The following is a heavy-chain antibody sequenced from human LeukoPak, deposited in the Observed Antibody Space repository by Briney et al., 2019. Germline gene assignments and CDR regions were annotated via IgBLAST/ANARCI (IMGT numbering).Heavy chain of an antibody. D-gene: IGHD3-10*01. CDR3: TRGADGFSGSGLYDF. J-gene: IGHJ4*02. V-gene: IGHV3-30*14. CDR1: GFTFSSYA. Sequence: GGSLRLSCAASGFTFSSYAMHWVRQAPGKGLEWVAVISYDGSNKYYADSVKGRFTISRDNSKNTLYLEMGNLRPADTAFYYCTRGADGFSGSGLYDFWGQGTLVIVSS. CDR2: ISYDGSNK.